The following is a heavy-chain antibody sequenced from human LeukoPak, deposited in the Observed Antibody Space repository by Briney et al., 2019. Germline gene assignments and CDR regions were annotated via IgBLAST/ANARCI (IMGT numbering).Heavy chain of an antibody. CDR3: ARGGIVVANWFDP. Sequence: SDTLSLTRTVSGGSISRYYWSWIRQPAGKGLEWIGRIYTSGSTNHNPSLKSRVTMSVDTSKNQFSLKLSSVTAADTAVYYCARGGIVVANWFDPWGQGTLVTVSS. V-gene: IGHV4-4*07. CDR1: GGSISRYY. J-gene: IGHJ5*02. CDR2: IYTSGST. D-gene: IGHD2-2*01.